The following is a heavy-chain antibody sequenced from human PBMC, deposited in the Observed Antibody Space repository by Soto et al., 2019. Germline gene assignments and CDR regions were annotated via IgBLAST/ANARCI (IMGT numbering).Heavy chain of an antibody. Sequence: SETVSLTCAVSGASISGSYYYWAWLRQSPGKGPEWIGSVFYTGFTSYNPSLESRVSVSVDTSKSQFSLKLSAVTAADTAVYYCATSQKGYNWNYFDHWGQGALVTVSS. D-gene: IGHD1-20*01. CDR1: GASISGSYYY. CDR2: VFYTGFT. CDR3: ATSQKGYNWNYFDH. V-gene: IGHV4-39*01. J-gene: IGHJ4*02.